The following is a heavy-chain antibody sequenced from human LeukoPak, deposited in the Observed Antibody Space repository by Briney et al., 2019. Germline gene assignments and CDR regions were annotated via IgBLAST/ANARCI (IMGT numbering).Heavy chain of an antibody. CDR1: GGTFSSYA. CDR2: IIPILGIA. J-gene: IGHJ4*02. D-gene: IGHD2-15*01. V-gene: IGHV1-69*04. CDR3: ARSRSGGSCCFDH. Sequence: SVKVSCKASGGTFSSYAISWVRQAPGQGLEWMGRIIPILGIANYAQKFQGRVTITADKSTSTAYTELSSLRSEDTAVYYCARSRSGGSCCFDHWGQGTLVTVSS.